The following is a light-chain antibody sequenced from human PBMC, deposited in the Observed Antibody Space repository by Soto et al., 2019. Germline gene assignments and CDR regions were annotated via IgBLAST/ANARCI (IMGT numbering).Light chain of an antibody. CDR3: QQGSNWPPGLS. CDR1: QSVSSY. V-gene: IGKV3-11*01. J-gene: IGKJ4*01. CDR2: DAS. Sequence: EIVLTQSPATLSLSPGERATLSCRASQSVSSYLAWYQQKPGQAPRLLIYDASNRATGIPARFSGRGSGTDFTLTISSLEPEDLAVSYCQQGSNWPPGLSFGGGTKVEIK.